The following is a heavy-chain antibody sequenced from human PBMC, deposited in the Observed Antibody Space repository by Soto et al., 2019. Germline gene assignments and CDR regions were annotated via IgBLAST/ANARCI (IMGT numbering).Heavy chain of an antibody. D-gene: IGHD2-2*01. V-gene: IGHV3-21*01. CDR2: ISSSSSYI. CDR3: ARVTGVVVVPAAVEDDD. CDR1: GFTFSSYS. J-gene: IGHJ4*02. Sequence: GESLILSCAASGFTFSSYSMNWVRQAPGKGLEWVSSISSSSSYIYYADSVKGRFTISRDNAKNSMYLQMNSLRAEDTAVYYCARVTGVVVVPAAVEDDDWGQARLVTVCS.